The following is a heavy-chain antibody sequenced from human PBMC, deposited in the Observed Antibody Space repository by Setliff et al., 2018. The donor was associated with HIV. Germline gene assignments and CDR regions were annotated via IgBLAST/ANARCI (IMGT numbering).Heavy chain of an antibody. V-gene: IGHV3-23*01. D-gene: IGHD3-3*01. CDR2: ISGGGGKT. CDR3: AKDRITGYYNFWSGPNFDY. Sequence: GGSLRLSCAASGFTFSNFAMSWVRQAPGKGLEWVSAISGGGGKTDYADSVKGRFTISRDNSKNTLYLKMNSLRADDTAVYYCAKDRITGYYNFWSGPNFDYWGQGTLVTVSS. CDR1: GFTFSNFA. J-gene: IGHJ4*02.